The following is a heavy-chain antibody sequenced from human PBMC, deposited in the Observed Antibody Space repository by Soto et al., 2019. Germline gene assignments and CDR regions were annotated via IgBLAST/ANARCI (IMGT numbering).Heavy chain of an antibody. CDR3: AREGDMGSSAFDC. D-gene: IGHD3-10*01. CDR1: GFTFSKYW. V-gene: IGHV3-74*01. CDR2: VSSDGSFT. Sequence: EVQFVESGGGLVQPGGSLRLSCAASGFTFSKYWMHWVRQAPGKGLVWVARVSSDGSFTYYADSVKGRFTISRDNAQNTLYLQMSTLRPDDTAVYYCAREGDMGSSAFDCWGQGTLVTVSS. J-gene: IGHJ4*02.